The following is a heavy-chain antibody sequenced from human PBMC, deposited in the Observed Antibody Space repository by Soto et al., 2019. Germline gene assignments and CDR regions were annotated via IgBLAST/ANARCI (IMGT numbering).Heavy chain of an antibody. CDR2: VYYSGST. CDR1: GDSVSSGAYY. Sequence: PSETLSLTCSVSGDSVSSGAYYWSWIRQPPGKGLEWIGYVYYSGSTSYNPSLETGVTISVDTSKNQFSLKLTSVTPADTAIYYCARVKRSTSRLDPWGQGTLVTSPQ. V-gene: IGHV4-61*08. D-gene: IGHD1-26*01. CDR3: ARVKRSTSRLDP. J-gene: IGHJ5*02.